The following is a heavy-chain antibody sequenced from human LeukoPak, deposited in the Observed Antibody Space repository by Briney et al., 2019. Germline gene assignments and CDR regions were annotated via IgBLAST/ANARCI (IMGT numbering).Heavy chain of an antibody. CDR3: ARTLYYYESRGAFDI. V-gene: IGHV5-51*01. Sequence: GESLKISCKGSGYSFTSYWIGWVRQMHGKGLEWMGIIYPGDSDTRYSPSFQGQVTISADKSISAAYLQWSSLKASDTAMYYCARTLYYYESRGAFDIWGQGTMVTVSS. D-gene: IGHD3-22*01. J-gene: IGHJ3*02. CDR1: GYSFTSYW. CDR2: IYPGDSDT.